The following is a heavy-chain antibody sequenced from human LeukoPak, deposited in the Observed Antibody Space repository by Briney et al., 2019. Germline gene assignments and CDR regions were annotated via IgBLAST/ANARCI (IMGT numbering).Heavy chain of an antibody. J-gene: IGHJ4*02. D-gene: IGHD6-13*01. CDR3: ARTSIAAAVAPFDY. V-gene: IGHV3-66*01. CDR1: GFTVSSNY. Sequence: GGSLRLSCAASGFTVSSNYMSWVRQAPGKGLEWVSVIYSGGSTYYADSVKGRFTISRDNSKNTLYLQMNSLRAEDTAVYYCARTSIAAAVAPFDYWGQGTLVTVSS. CDR2: IYSGGST.